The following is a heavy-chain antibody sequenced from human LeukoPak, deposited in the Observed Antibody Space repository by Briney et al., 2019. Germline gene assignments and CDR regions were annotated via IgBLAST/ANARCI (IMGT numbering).Heavy chain of an antibody. CDR2: ISGSGGGT. J-gene: IGHJ4*02. Sequence: AGGSLRLSCAASGFTFSSYAMSWVRQAPGKGLEWVSAISGSGGGTYYADSVKGRFTISRDNSKNTLYLQMNSLRAEDTAVYYCAKDLIAAAGTKHLDYWGQGTLVTVSS. CDR1: GFTFSSYA. CDR3: AKDLIAAAGTKHLDY. V-gene: IGHV3-23*01. D-gene: IGHD6-13*01.